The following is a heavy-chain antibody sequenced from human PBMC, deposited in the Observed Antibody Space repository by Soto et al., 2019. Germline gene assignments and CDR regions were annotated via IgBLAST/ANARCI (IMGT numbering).Heavy chain of an antibody. D-gene: IGHD3-22*01. CDR2: INPNSGGT. CDR3: ARGTNYYDSSGTPGDDAFDI. J-gene: IGHJ3*02. CDR1: GYTFTGCY. V-gene: IGHV1-2*04. Sequence: GASVKVSCKASGYTFTGCYMHWVRQAPGQGLEWMGWINPNSGGTNYAQKFQGWVTMTRDTSISTAYMELSRLRSDDTAVYYCARGTNYYDSSGTPGDDAFDIWGQGTMVTVSS.